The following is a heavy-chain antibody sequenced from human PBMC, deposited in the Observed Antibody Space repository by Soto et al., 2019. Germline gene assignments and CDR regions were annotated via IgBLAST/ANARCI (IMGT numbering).Heavy chain of an antibody. CDR1: GYTFTGYY. J-gene: IGHJ5*02. D-gene: IGHD6-6*01. CDR3: ARGRSIAPRVNCFDP. V-gene: IGHV1-2*02. CDR2: INPNSGGT. Sequence: ASVKVSCKASGYTFTGYYMHWVRQAPGQGLEWMGWINPNSGGTNYAQKFQGRVTMTRDTSISTAYMELSRLRSDDTAVYYCARGRSIAPRVNCFDPWGQGTLVTVS.